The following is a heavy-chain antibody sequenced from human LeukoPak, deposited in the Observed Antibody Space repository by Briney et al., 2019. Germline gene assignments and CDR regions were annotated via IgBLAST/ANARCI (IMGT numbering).Heavy chain of an antibody. CDR1: GFTFGDYA. CDR3: TRPILQYFDWPSPNY. J-gene: IGHJ4*02. Sequence: GGSLRLSCSTSGFTFGDYAMNWFRQAPGKGLEWVGFIRSKAYGGTTQYAASVKDRFTISRDDSQSIAYLQMNSLKTEDTAVYYCTRPILQYFDWPSPNYWGQGTLVTVSP. V-gene: IGHV3-49*03. CDR2: IRSKAYGGTT. D-gene: IGHD3-9*01.